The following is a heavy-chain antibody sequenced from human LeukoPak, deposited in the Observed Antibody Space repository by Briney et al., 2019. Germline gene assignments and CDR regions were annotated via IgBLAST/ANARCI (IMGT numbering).Heavy chain of an antibody. CDR2: IKSKNVGGTT. V-gene: IGHV3-15*01. CDR3: TSHAAFDP. Sequence: PGGSLRLSCAASGFTFNNAWMNWVRQAPGKGLEWVGRIKSKNVGGTTDYAAPVKGRFAISRDDSKNTVYLQMNSLKIEDTAVYYCTSHAAFDPWGQGTLVTVSS. J-gene: IGHJ5*02. CDR1: GFTFNNAW.